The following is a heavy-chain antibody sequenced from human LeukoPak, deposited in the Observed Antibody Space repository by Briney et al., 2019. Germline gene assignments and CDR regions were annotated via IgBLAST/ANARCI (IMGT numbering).Heavy chain of an antibody. Sequence: GGSLRLPCAASGFTFSSYSMNWVRQAPGKGLEWVSSISSSSSYIYYADSVKGRFAISRDNAKNSLYLQMNSLRAEDTAVYYCAREYNWNDGGAFDIWGQGTMVTVSS. D-gene: IGHD1-20*01. J-gene: IGHJ3*02. V-gene: IGHV3-21*01. CDR1: GFTFSSYS. CDR2: ISSSSSYI. CDR3: AREYNWNDGGAFDI.